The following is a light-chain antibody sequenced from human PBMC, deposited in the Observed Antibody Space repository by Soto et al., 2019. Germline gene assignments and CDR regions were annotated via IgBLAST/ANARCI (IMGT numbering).Light chain of an antibody. Sequence: IVMTQSPATLSVSPGERATLSCRASQSVGSNFLAWYHQKPGQAPRLLIYGASSRATGIPDRFSGGGSGTDFTLTVSRLEPEDFAVYYCQQYATSPITFGQGTRLEIK. J-gene: IGKJ5*01. CDR1: QSVGSNF. V-gene: IGKV3-20*01. CDR2: GAS. CDR3: QQYATSPIT.